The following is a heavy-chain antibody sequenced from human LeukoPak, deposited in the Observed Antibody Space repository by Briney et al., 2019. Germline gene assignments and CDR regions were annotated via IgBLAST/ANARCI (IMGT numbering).Heavy chain of an antibody. V-gene: IGHV3-23*01. J-gene: IGHJ4*02. CDR1: GFTFSSYA. CDR2: ISGSGGST. Sequence: PGGSLRLSCAASGFTFSSYAMSWVRQAPGKGLEWVSAISGSGGSTYYADSVKGRFTISGDNSKNTLYLQMNSLRAEDTAVYYCAKTEGYSSYYFDYWGQGTVVTVSS. D-gene: IGHD6-13*01. CDR3: AKTEGYSSYYFDY.